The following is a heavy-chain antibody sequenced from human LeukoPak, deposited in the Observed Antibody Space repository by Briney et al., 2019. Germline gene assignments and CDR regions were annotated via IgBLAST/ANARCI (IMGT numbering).Heavy chain of an antibody. Sequence: GGSLRLSCAASGFIFSSYVMHWVRQAPGKGLEWVAVISYDGSNKYYADSVKGRFTISRDNSKNTLYLQMNSLRTEDTAVYYCAKPRAYDFWSGLIIGKDYFDYWGQGTLVTVSS. D-gene: IGHD3-3*01. CDR2: ISYDGSNK. V-gene: IGHV3-30-3*02. CDR3: AKPRAYDFWSGLIIGKDYFDY. J-gene: IGHJ4*02. CDR1: GFIFSSYV.